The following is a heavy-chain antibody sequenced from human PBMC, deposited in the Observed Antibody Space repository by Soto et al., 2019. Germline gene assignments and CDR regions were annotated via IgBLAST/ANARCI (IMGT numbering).Heavy chain of an antibody. V-gene: IGHV1-2*02. J-gene: IGHJ6*02. CDR1: GYTFTGYY. CDR3: ARTYDFWSGYYTHYYYYYGMDV. CDR2: INPNSGGT. Sequence: ASVKVSCKASGYTFTGYYMHWVRQAPGQGLEWMGWINPNSGGTNYAQKFQGRVTMTRDTSVSTAYMELSRLRSDDTAVYYCARTYDFWSGYYTHYYYYYGMDVWGQGTTVTVSS. D-gene: IGHD3-3*01.